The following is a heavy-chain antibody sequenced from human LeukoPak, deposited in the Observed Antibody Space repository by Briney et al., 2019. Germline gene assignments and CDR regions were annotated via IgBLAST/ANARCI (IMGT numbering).Heavy chain of an antibody. D-gene: IGHD5-12*01. CDR1: GYRFNNYW. V-gene: IGHV5-51*01. J-gene: IGHJ3*01. CDR2: IYPDDSDT. CDR3: ARHKAERGSSGYDWGAFDV. Sequence: GESLKISCKNSGYRFNNYWIGWVRQMPGKGLEWMGIIYPDDSDTRYSPSFRGQVTISADKSISTAYLQWSSLKASDTAMYYCARHKAERGSSGYDWGAFDVWGQGTMVTVSS.